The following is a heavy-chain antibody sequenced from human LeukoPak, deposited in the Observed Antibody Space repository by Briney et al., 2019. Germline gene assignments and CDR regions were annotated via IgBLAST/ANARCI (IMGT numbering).Heavy chain of an antibody. CDR3: ARFVGYSYGSGDDAFDI. CDR2: INHSGST. D-gene: IGHD5-18*01. J-gene: IGHJ3*02. Sequence: SETLSLTCAVYGGSFSGYYWSWIRQPPGKWLEWIGEINHSGSTNYNPSLKSRVTISVDTSKNQFSLKLSSVTAADTAVYYCARFVGYSYGSGDDAFDIWGQGTMVTVSS. CDR1: GGSFSGYY. V-gene: IGHV4-34*01.